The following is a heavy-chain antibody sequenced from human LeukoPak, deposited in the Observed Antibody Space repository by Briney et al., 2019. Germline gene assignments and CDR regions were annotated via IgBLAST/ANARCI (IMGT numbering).Heavy chain of an antibody. V-gene: IGHV1-2*02. Sequence: GASVKVSCKASGYTFTCYYMHWVRQAHGQGLEWMGWINPNSGGTNYAQKFQGRVTMTRDTSISTAYMKLSRLRSDDTAVYYCARDRESSSSNDAFDIWGQGTLVTVSS. CDR3: ARDRESSSSNDAFDI. J-gene: IGHJ3*02. CDR1: GYTFTCYY. CDR2: INPNSGGT. D-gene: IGHD6-6*01.